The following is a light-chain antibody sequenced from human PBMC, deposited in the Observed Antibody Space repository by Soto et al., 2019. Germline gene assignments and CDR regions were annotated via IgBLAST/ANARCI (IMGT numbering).Light chain of an antibody. V-gene: IGKV1-5*01. CDR1: QSISSW. CDR2: DAS. CDR3: QQYNSYSRT. Sequence: DIQMTQSPSTLSASVGDRVTITCRASQSISSWLAWYQQKPGKAPKLLIYDASSLESGVPSRFSGSGSGKEFTLTISSLQPDDFATCYCQQYNSYSRTFGQGTKVEMK. J-gene: IGKJ1*01.